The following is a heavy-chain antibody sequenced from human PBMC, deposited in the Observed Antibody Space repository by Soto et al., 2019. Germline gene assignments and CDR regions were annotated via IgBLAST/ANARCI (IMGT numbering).Heavy chain of an antibody. CDR3: ARCYNGRAARKNDAFDN. Sequence: SETLSLTCTVSGGSISSYYWSWIRQPPGKGLEWIGYIYYSGSTNYNPSRKSRVTISVDTSKNQFSLKLSSVTAADTAVYYCARCYNGRAARKNDAFDNWGQGTMVTVSS. V-gene: IGHV4-59*01. CDR1: GGSISSYY. CDR2: IYYSGST. J-gene: IGHJ3*02. D-gene: IGHD1-26*01.